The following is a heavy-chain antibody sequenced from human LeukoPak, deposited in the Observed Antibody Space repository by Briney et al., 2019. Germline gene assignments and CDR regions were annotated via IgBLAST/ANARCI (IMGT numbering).Heavy chain of an antibody. CDR3: ARGSSGWYGSFGY. Sequence: SETLSLTCAVYGGSFSGYYWSWIRQPPGKGLEWIGEINHSGSTNYNPSLKSRVTISVDTSKNQFSLKLSSVTAADTAVYYCARGSSGWYGSFGYWGQGTLVTVSS. V-gene: IGHV4-34*01. D-gene: IGHD6-19*01. CDR1: GGSFSGYY. CDR2: INHSGST. J-gene: IGHJ4*02.